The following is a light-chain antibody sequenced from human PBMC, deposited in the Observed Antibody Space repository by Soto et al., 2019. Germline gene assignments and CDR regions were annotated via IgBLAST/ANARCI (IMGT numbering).Light chain of an antibody. CDR2: DAS. CDR1: QSVSGW. Sequence: DIQMTQSPSTLSASVGDTVTVTCRASQSVSGWLAWYQQKPGEAPKFLIYDASNLESGVPSRFSGSGSGTEFTLTISSLQPDDFATYYCQQYSSYWTFGQGTKVDIK. CDR3: QQYSSYWT. V-gene: IGKV1-5*01. J-gene: IGKJ1*01.